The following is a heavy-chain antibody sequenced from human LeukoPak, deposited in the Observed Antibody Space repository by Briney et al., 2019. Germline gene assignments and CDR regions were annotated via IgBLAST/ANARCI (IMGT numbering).Heavy chain of an antibody. CDR1: GFTFSSYA. CDR3: AKDLGSSSWEGFDI. D-gene: IGHD6-13*01. Sequence: GGSLRLSCEASGFTFSSYAMSWVRQAPGKGLEWVSVVSGSAGSTFYADSVKGRFTISRDNSKNTLFLQMNSLRAEDTAVYYCAKDLGSSSWEGFDIWGQGTMVTVSS. V-gene: IGHV3-23*01. J-gene: IGHJ3*02. CDR2: VSGSAGST.